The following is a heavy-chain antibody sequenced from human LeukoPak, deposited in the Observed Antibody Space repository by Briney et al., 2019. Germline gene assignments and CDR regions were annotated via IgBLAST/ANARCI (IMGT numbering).Heavy chain of an antibody. J-gene: IGHJ3*02. CDR3: ARVLTVGILTALRRTFDM. V-gene: IGHV4-59*08. D-gene: IGHD3-9*01. Sequence: SETLSLTCTVSGGSVSGYYWSWIRQPPGKGLEWIGYIYYSGSTNYNPSLKSRVTISIDTSKNQFSLKLSSVTAADTAVYYCARVLTVGILTALRRTFDMWGQGTMVTVSS. CDR1: GGSVSGYY. CDR2: IYYSGST.